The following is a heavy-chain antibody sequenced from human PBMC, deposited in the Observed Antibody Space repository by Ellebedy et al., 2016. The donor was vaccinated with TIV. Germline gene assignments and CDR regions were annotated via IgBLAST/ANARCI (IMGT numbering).Heavy chain of an antibody. D-gene: IGHD1-26*01. CDR3: ARDRGGLLPYYYGMDV. CDR1: GFTFSSYG. Sequence: GGSLRLXCAASGFTFSSYGMHWVRQAPGKGLEWVAVIWYDGSNKYYADSVKGRFTTSRDNSKNTLYLQMNSLRAEDTAVYYCARDRGGLLPYYYGMDVWGQGTTVTVSS. CDR2: IWYDGSNK. J-gene: IGHJ6*02. V-gene: IGHV3-33*08.